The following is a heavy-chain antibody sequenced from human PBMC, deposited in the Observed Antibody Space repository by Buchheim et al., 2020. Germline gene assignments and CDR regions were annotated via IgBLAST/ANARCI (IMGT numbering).Heavy chain of an antibody. V-gene: IGHV3-30-3*01. CDR1: GFTFSGYK. J-gene: IGHJ4*02. D-gene: IGHD6-13*01. Sequence: VQLVESGGGLVQPGGSLRLSCAASGFTFSGYKMHWVRQAPGKGLEWVAIISYDGSDQYYADSVRGRFTISRDNSKNILYLHLDSPRAEDTAMYYCVRDGSSSTWPLDYWGQGTL. CDR2: ISYDGSDQ. CDR3: VRDGSSSTWPLDY.